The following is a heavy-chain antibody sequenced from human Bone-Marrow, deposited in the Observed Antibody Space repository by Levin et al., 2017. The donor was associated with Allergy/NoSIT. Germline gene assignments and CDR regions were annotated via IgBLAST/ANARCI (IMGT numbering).Heavy chain of an antibody. CDR2: IIPIFGAA. Sequence: KISCKASGGTFSSYAISWVRQAPGQGLEWMGGIIPIFGAANYAQKFQGRVTITADESTSTAYMDLSSLRSEDMAVYYCARGSVVVAATSWFDPWGQGTLVTVSS. D-gene: IGHD2-15*01. V-gene: IGHV1-69*01. CDR1: GGTFSSYA. CDR3: ARGSVVVAATSWFDP. J-gene: IGHJ5*02.